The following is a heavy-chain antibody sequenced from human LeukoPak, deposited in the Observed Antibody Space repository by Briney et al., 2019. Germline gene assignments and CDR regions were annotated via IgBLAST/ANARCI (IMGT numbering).Heavy chain of an antibody. CDR1: GGSISSGGYY. V-gene: IGHV4-31*03. D-gene: IGHD3-10*01. CDR3: ARADRKSITMVRGVQFDI. Sequence: SETLSLTCTVSGGSISSGGYYWSWIRQHPGKGLEWIGYIYYSGSTYYNPSLKSRVTISVDTSKNQFSLKLSSVTAADTAVYYCARADRKSITMVRGVQFDIWGQGTMVTVSS. J-gene: IGHJ3*02. CDR2: IYYSGST.